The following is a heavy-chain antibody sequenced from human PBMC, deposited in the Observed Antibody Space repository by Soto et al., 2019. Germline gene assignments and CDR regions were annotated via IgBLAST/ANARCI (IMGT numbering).Heavy chain of an antibody. J-gene: IGHJ4*02. D-gene: IGHD2-2*01. Sequence: EVHLLASGGGLVQPGGSLRLSCAASGFTFTSYAMSWVRQAPGKGLEWVSGISGSGGTTHYADSVKGRFTISRDSSKSTLYLQMNSLRAEDTAVYYCAKDRYCSSTSCYAGFAYWGQGTLVTVSS. CDR2: ISGSGGTT. V-gene: IGHV3-23*01. CDR1: GFTFTSYA. CDR3: AKDRYCSSTSCYAGFAY.